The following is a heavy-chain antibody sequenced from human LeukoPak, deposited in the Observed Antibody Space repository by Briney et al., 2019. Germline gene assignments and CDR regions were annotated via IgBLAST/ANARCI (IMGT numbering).Heavy chain of an antibody. D-gene: IGHD1-26*01. J-gene: IGHJ4*02. Sequence: SQTLSLTCAVSGGSISSGGYSWRWIRQPPGKGLEWIGYIYHSGSTYYNPSLKSRVTISVDRSKNQFSLKLSSVTAADTAVYYCARGPRGSYHDYWGQGTLVTVSS. CDR2: IYHSGST. V-gene: IGHV4-30-2*01. CDR1: GGSISSGGYS. CDR3: ARGPRGSYHDY.